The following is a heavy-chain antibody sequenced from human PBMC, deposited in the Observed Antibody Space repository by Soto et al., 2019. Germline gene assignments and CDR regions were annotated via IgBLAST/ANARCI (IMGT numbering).Heavy chain of an antibody. J-gene: IGHJ6*02. CDR1: GGSISSGDYY. D-gene: IGHD3-3*01. CDR2: IYDSGSS. CDR3: ARDPRITIFGVVVHYGMDV. V-gene: IGHV4-30-4*01. Sequence: SETLSLTCTVSGGSISSGDYYWSWIRQPPGKGLEWIGYIYDSGSSYYNPSLKSRVIISADTSKNQFPLKLSSVTAADTAVYYCARDPRITIFGVVVHYGMDVWGQGTTVTVS.